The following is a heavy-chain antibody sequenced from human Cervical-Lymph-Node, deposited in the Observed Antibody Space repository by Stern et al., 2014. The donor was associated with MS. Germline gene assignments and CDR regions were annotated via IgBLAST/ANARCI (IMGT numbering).Heavy chain of an antibody. Sequence: VQLLQSGAEVKKPGASVKVSCKASGYTLTSYGISWVRQAPGQGLEWMGWISASNGKTNYAQKLQGRVTMTTDTSTSTAYMELRSLRSDDTAVYYCARERPIYGGNYYTRTFDYWGQGTLVTVSS. CDR2: ISASNGKT. CDR1: GYTLTSYG. V-gene: IGHV1-18*01. J-gene: IGHJ4*02. CDR3: ARERPIYGGNYYTRTFDY. D-gene: IGHD1-26*01.